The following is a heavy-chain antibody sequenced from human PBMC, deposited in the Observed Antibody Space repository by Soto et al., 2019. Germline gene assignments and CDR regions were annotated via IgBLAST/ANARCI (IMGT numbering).Heavy chain of an antibody. V-gene: IGHV1-69*12. J-gene: IGHJ4*02. CDR2: IIPLFGTA. CDR1: GGTFSSYA. Sequence: QVQLVQSGAEVKKPGSSVKVSCKASGGTFSSYAISWVRQAPGQGLEWMGGIIPLFGTANYAQKFQGRVTITADESTSTAYMELSSLRSEDTAVYYCARDRWDDSSGYYSGRYFDYWGQGTLVTVSS. CDR3: ARDRWDDSSGYYSGRYFDY. D-gene: IGHD3-22*01.